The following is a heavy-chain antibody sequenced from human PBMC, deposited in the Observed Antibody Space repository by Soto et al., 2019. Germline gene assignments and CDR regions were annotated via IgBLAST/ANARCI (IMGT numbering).Heavy chain of an antibody. J-gene: IGHJ4*02. D-gene: IGHD2-2*01. V-gene: IGHV4-30-4*08. CDR1: GGSISDEDYY. CDR3: GSGPSTTWIDN. Sequence: QVQLKESGPGLVKPSETLFITCNVSGGSISDEDYYWSWIRQSPVRGLEWIGFISYSGTTYYNPSLRSRLTIFVDTAKNLISLKLSSVTAADSAIYYCGSGPSTTWIDNWGLGTQVSVSS. CDR2: ISYSGTT.